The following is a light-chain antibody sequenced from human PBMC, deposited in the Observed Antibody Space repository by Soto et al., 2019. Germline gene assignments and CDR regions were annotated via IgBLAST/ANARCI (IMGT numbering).Light chain of an antibody. Sequence: EIVLTQSPGTLSLSPGERATLSCRASQSVSRNSLAWYQQQPGQAPRLLIYGASSRATDIPDRFRGSGSGTYFTLIVRRLEPEDFAVYFCQYYGTSPPTFGPGNKVYI. CDR1: QSVSRNS. V-gene: IGKV3-20*01. J-gene: IGKJ3*01. CDR2: GAS. CDR3: QYYGTSPPT.